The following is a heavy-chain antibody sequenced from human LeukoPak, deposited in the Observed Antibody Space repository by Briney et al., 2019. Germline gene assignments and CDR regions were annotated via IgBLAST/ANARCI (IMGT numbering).Heavy chain of an antibody. Sequence: GGSLRLSCAASGFTFSTYALSWVRQAPGKGLDWVSTISDGGSDTHYADSVKGRFTISRDNSKNTLYLQMNSLRAEDTAVYYCAKALYGDYGRFDYWGQGTLVTVSS. CDR2: ISDGGSDT. CDR1: GFTFSTYA. D-gene: IGHD4-17*01. CDR3: AKALYGDYGRFDY. V-gene: IGHV3-23*01. J-gene: IGHJ4*02.